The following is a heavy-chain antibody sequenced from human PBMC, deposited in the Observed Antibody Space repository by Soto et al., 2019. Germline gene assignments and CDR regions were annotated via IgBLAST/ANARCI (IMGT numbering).Heavy chain of an antibody. D-gene: IGHD2-8*01. CDR3: ARDLADCTNGVCYPNSTFAP. CDR1: GYTFTSYG. V-gene: IGHV1-18*01. J-gene: IGHJ5*02. CDR2: ISAYNGNT. Sequence: QVQLVQSGAEVKKPGASVTVSCKASGYTFTSYGISCVRQAPGQGLEWMGWISAYNGNTNYAQKIQGKVTMTTATSTNTAYMELRSLRSDDTAVYYCARDLADCTNGVCYPNSTFAPWGQGTLVTVSS.